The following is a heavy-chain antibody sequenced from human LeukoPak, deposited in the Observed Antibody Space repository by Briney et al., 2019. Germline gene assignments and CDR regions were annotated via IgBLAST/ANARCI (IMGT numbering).Heavy chain of an antibody. CDR3: ASRYDFWSGYQL. Sequence: SETLSLTCTVSGGSISSSSYYWDWIRQPPGKGLEWIGSIYHSGSTYYNPSLKSRVTISVDTSKNQFSLKLSSVTAADTAVYYCASRYDFWSGYQLWGQGTLVTVSS. J-gene: IGHJ4*02. D-gene: IGHD3-3*01. V-gene: IGHV4-39*07. CDR1: GGSISSSSYY. CDR2: IYHSGST.